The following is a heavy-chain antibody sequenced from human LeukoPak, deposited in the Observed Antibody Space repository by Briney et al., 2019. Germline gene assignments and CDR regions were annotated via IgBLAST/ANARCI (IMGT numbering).Heavy chain of an antibody. CDR3: ARDQVTQEPRLLYDSSGYYDY. CDR2: IIPILGIA. CDR1: GGTFSSYA. V-gene: IGHV1-69*04. J-gene: IGHJ4*02. Sequence: SVKVSCKVSGGTFSSYAISWVRQAPGQGLERMGRIIPILGIANYAQKFQGRVTITADKSTSTAYMELSSLRSEDTAVYYCARDQVTQEPRLLYDSSGYYDYWGQGTLVTVSS. D-gene: IGHD3-22*01.